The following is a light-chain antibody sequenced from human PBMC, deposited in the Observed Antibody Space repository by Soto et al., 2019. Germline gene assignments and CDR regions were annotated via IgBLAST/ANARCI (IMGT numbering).Light chain of an antibody. Sequence: QSALTQPRSVSGSPGQSVSISCTGTASDVGAYNYVSWYQQHPGKAPKVMIYDVKKRPSGVPDRFSGSKFANTASLTISGLQAEDEADYYCCSYADTYTWLFGGGTQLTVL. CDR3: CSYADTYTWL. J-gene: IGLJ2*01. CDR1: ASDVGAYNY. V-gene: IGLV2-11*01. CDR2: DVK.